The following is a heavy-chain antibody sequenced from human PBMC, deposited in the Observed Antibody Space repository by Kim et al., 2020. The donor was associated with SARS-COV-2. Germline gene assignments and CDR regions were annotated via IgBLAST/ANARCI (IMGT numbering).Heavy chain of an antibody. D-gene: IGHD3-9*01. CDR3: TRDLGYFDWLLPGSAGY. Sequence: VKGRFTISRDDSKSIAYLQMNSLKTEDTAVYYCTRDLGYFDWLLPGSAGYWGQGTLVTVSS. V-gene: IGHV3-49*02. J-gene: IGHJ4*02.